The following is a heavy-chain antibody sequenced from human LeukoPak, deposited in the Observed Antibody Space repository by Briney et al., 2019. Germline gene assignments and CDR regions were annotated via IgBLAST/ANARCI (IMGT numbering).Heavy chain of an antibody. Sequence: GGSLRLSCAASGFTFSSYAMSWVRQSPGKGLEWVSAISGSGGNTYSADSVKGRCTVSRDNSKKTLFLQMNSLRAEDTAVYYCAEGMSATSGYLELEYWGQGTLVIVSS. CDR3: AEGMSATSGYLELEY. D-gene: IGHD3-22*01. V-gene: IGHV3-23*01. CDR2: ISGSGGNT. J-gene: IGHJ4*02. CDR1: GFTFSSYA.